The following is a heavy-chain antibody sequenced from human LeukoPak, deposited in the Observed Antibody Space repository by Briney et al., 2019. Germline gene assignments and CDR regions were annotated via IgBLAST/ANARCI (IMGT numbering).Heavy chain of an antibody. CDR3: ATDPSVTMVRGNYYYYGMDV. V-gene: IGHV3-15*01. Sequence: GGSLRLSCAASGITFGNAWMSWVRQAPGKGLDWVGRIKSKIDGGTTDYAAPVKGRFIISRDDSKNTLSLQMNSLKTEDTAVYYCATDPSVTMVRGNYYYYGMDVWGQGTTVTVSS. J-gene: IGHJ6*02. CDR2: IKSKIDGGTT. CDR1: GITFGNAW. D-gene: IGHD3-10*01.